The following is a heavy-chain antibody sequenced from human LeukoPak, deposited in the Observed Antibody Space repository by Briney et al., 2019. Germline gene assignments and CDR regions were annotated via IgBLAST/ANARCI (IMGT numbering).Heavy chain of an antibody. CDR3: ARDKDSSGFDY. CDR2: ISSSSSYI. Sequence: GGSLRLSCAASGFTFSSYSMNWVRQAPGKGLKWVSSISSSSSYIYYADSVKGRFTISRDNAKNSLYLQLNSLRAEDTAVYYCARDKDSSGFDYWGQGTLVTVSS. D-gene: IGHD6-19*01. J-gene: IGHJ4*02. V-gene: IGHV3-21*01. CDR1: GFTFSSYS.